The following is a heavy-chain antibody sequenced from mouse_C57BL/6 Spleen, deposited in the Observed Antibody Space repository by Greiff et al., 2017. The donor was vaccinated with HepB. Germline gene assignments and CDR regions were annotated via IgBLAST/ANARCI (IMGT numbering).Heavy chain of an antibody. D-gene: IGHD1-1*01. J-gene: IGHJ1*03. V-gene: IGHV1-69*01. Sequence: VQLQQPGAELVMPGASVKLSCKASGYTFTSYWMHWVKQRPGQGLEWIGEIDPSDSYTNYNQKFKGKSTLTVDKSSSTAYMQLSSLTSEDSAVYYCARNYYGSDWYFDVWGTGTTVTVSS. CDR3: ARNYYGSDWYFDV. CDR2: IDPSDSYT. CDR1: GYTFTSYW.